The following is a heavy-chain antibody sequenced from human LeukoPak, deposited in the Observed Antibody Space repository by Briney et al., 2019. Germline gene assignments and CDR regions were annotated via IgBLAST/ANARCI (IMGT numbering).Heavy chain of an antibody. J-gene: IGHJ4*02. CDR1: GFTFSDYY. CDR3: ARPTPKRAKMATITGGFDY. Sequence: GGSLRLSCAASGFTFSDYYMSWIRQAPGKGLEWVSYISSSGSTIYYADSVKGRFTISRDNAKNSLYLQMNSLRAEDTAVYYCARPTPKRAKMATITGGFDYWGQGTLVTVSS. D-gene: IGHD5-24*01. V-gene: IGHV3-11*04. CDR2: ISSSGSTI.